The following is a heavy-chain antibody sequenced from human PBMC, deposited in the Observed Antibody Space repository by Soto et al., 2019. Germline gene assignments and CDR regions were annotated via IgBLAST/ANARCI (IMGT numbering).Heavy chain of an antibody. D-gene: IGHD3-22*01. CDR2: IYYSGST. J-gene: IGHJ4*02. CDR3: ARVFTYYYDSSGYYYYDY. V-gene: IGHV4-31*03. Sequence: PSETLSLTCTVSGGSISSGGYYWSWIRQHPGKGLEGIGYIYYSGSTYYNPSLKSRVTISVDTSKNQFSLKLSSVTAADTAVYYCARVFTYYYDSSGYYYYDYWGQGTLVTVSS. CDR1: GGSISSGGYY.